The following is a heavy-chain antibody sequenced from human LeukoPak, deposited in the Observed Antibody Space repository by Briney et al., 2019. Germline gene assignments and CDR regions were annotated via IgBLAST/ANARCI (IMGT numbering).Heavy chain of an antibody. D-gene: IGHD2-2*01. CDR1: GFTFSSYS. Sequence: GGSLRLSCAASGFTFSSYSMNWVRQAPGKGLEWVSSISSSSSYIYYADSVKGRFTISRDNAKNSLYLQMNSLRAEDTAVYYCAGSPYRLRWVDYWGQGTLVTVSS. V-gene: IGHV3-21*01. J-gene: IGHJ4*02. CDR3: AGSPYRLRWVDY. CDR2: ISSSSSYI.